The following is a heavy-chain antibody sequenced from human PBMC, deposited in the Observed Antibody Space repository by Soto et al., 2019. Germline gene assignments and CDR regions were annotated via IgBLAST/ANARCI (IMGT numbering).Heavy chain of an antibody. Sequence: QAQLVQSGAEVKKPGSSVKVSCKASRDTFSSYAITWVRQAPGQGLEWMGGIIPTFGSPKYAQNFQGRLTITADDSTYTAYMELASLTSDDTAVYYCARAVVPKYNWFDPWGQGTLGTVSS. D-gene: IGHD2-21*01. V-gene: IGHV1-69*01. CDR1: RDTFSSYA. CDR2: IIPTFGSP. CDR3: ARAVVPKYNWFDP. J-gene: IGHJ5*02.